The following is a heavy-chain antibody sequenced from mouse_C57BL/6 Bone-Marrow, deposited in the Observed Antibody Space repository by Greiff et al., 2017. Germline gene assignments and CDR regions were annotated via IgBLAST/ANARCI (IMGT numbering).Heavy chain of an antibody. V-gene: IGHV14-4*01. CDR2: IDPEIGDT. Sequence: EVQLKQSGAELVRPGASVKLSCTASGFNIKDDYIHWVKPRPEQGLEWIGCIDPEIGDTEYASKFQGKATITSDTCSNTTYLRLSSLTSEDTAVCYCSAFSGNYFDFWGQGTPLTVAA. D-gene: IGHD1-3*01. CDR3: SAFSGNYFDF. CDR1: GFNIKDDY. J-gene: IGHJ2*01.